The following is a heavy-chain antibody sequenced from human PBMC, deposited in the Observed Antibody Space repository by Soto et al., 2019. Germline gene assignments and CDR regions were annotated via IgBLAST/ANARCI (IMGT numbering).Heavy chain of an antibody. CDR3: ARRLKGRVAATISPPYYFDY. D-gene: IGHD2-15*01. CDR1: GGSISSSSYY. V-gene: IGHV4-39*01. Sequence: PSETLSLTCTVSGGSISSSSYYWGWIRQPPGKGLEWIGSIYYSGSTYYNPSLKSRVTISVDTSKNQFSLKLSSVTAADTAVYYCARRLKGRVAATISPPYYFDYWGQGTLVTVSS. CDR2: IYYSGST. J-gene: IGHJ4*02.